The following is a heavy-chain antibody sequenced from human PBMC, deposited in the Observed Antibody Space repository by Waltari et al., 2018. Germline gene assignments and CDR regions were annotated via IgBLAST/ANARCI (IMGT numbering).Heavy chain of an antibody. V-gene: IGHV4-39*01. J-gene: IGHJ4*02. CDR1: GGSISGTSYH. D-gene: IGHD2-15*01. CDR2: FYYSGRT. CDR3: ARPGRVGGGSLMGLDY. Sequence: QLQLQESGPGLVKPSETLSLTCSVSGGSISGTSYHWGWSRRPPGKGLEWIGSFYYSGRTYHNPSLKSRITISVDTSKNQFSLQLSSVTAADTAMYYCARPGRVGGGSLMGLDYWGQGTLVTVSS.